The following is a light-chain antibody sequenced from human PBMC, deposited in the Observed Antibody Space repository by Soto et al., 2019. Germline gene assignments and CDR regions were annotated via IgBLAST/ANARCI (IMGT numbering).Light chain of an antibody. CDR2: DAS. CDR3: HQYASSPWM. CDR1: QSVTSRY. J-gene: IGKJ1*01. Sequence: EDGFTPSPGNLPLSTAEEATISCKGSQSVTSRYLAWYQQKPGQAPRLLIYDASSRATGIPDRFSGVRSGTAFTPAISRLEPGDLAVYYCHQYASSPWMFGQGTKVDIK. V-gene: IGKV3-20*01.